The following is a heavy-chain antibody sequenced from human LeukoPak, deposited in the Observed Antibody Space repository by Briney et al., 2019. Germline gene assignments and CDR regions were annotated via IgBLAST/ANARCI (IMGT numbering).Heavy chain of an antibody. CDR3: ARTVYNSGWFHFDH. CDR2: ISGGAAGT. V-gene: IGHV3-23*01. Sequence: PGGSLRLSCAVSGFSLRSYAMSWVRQAPGKGLEWVSAISGGAAGTYYADSVKGRFTISTDISKSTLYVQINSLRAEDTAVYHCARTVYNSGWFHFDHWGQGTLVTVSS. D-gene: IGHD6-19*01. CDR1: GFSLRSYA. J-gene: IGHJ4*02.